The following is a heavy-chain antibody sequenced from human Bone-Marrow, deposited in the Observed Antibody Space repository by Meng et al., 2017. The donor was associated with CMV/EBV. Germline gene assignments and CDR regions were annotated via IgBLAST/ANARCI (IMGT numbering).Heavy chain of an antibody. Sequence: GGSLRLSCAASGFTFSSYWMSWVRQAPGKGLEWVANIKQDGSEKYYVDSVKGRFTISRDNAKNSLYLQMNSLRAEDTAVYYCARGNYYDSSGYLYYFDYWGQGTRVTVSS. CDR1: GFTFSSYW. V-gene: IGHV3-7*01. CDR3: ARGNYYDSSGYLYYFDY. CDR2: IKQDGSEK. J-gene: IGHJ4*02. D-gene: IGHD3-22*01.